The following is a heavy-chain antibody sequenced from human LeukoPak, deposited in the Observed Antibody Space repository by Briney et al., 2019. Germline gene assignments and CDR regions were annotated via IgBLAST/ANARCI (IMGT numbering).Heavy chain of an antibody. CDR2: ISGSGGST. V-gene: IGHV3-23*01. CDR3: AKDHTSFGVVITYYFDY. CDR1: GFTFSRYA. D-gene: IGHD3-3*01. J-gene: IGHJ4*02. Sequence: GGSLRLSCAASGFTFSRYAKSWVRQAPGKGLEWVSPISGSGGSTYYADSVKGRFPIYRDNSKNTLYLQMNSLRDEDTAVYYGAKDHTSFGVVITYYFDYWGQGTLVTVSS.